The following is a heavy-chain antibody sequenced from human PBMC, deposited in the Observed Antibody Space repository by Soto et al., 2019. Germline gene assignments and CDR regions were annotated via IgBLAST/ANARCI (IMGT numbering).Heavy chain of an antibody. Sequence: EVQMLESGGGLVQPGGSLRLSCAASGFIVSSYAMSWVRQAPGRGLEWVSSISDSGGRTHYADSVKGRFTISRDNSKNTRYLQMKTLRAEDTAVYYCAKANDDFFTGYYFPFDYWGQGTLVTVS. V-gene: IGHV3-23*01. CDR3: AKANDDFFTGYYFPFDY. CDR1: GFIVSSYA. J-gene: IGHJ4*02. D-gene: IGHD3-9*01. CDR2: ISDSGGRT.